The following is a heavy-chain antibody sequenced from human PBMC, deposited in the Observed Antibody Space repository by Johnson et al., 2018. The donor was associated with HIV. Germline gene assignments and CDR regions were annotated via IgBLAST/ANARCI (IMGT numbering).Heavy chain of an antibody. Sequence: DSVKGRFTISRDNAKNSLYLQMNSLRAEDTALYYCARDGNAGYCTNGVCYNDAYDIWGQGVMVTVSS. J-gene: IGHJ3*02. CDR3: ARDGNAGYCTNGVCYNDAYDI. V-gene: IGHV3-20*03. D-gene: IGHD2-8*01.